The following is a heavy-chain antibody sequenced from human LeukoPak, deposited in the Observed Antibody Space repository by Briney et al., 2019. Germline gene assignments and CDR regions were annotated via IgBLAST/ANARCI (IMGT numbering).Heavy chain of an antibody. V-gene: IGHV4-38-2*02. J-gene: IGHJ4*02. CDR3: ARDKTTRDFDY. D-gene: IGHD1-1*01. CDR1: GYAITRGYH. CDR2: VYHSGST. Sequence: PSETLPLTCNVSGYAITRGYHWGWIRQPPGKRLEWIGSVYHSGSTYYNPSLKSRVAISVDTSNNQFSLRLSSVTAADTAFYYCARDKTTRDFDYWGQGTLVTVSS.